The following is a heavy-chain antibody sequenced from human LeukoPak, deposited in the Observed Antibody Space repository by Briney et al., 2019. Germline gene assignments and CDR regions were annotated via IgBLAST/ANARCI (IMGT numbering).Heavy chain of an antibody. Sequence: SQTLSLTCAISGDSVSSNGVAWNWIRQSPSRGLEWLGRTYYRSKWYNDYAVSVKSRITINTDTSKNQFSLQLNSVTPEDTAVYYCARKAQGAFDIWGQGTMVTVSS. CDR1: GDSVSSNGVA. V-gene: IGHV6-1*01. CDR2: TYYRSKWYN. CDR3: ARKAQGAFDI. J-gene: IGHJ3*02.